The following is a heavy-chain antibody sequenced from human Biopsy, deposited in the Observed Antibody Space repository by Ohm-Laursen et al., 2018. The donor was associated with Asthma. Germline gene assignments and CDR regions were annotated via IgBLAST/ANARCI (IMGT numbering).Heavy chain of an antibody. CDR3: ARSYDTDSYPVLVLDY. V-gene: IGHV1-69*04. D-gene: IGHD3-22*01. J-gene: IGHJ4*02. Sequence: SVKVSCKASGDSFSNFAFSWVRQAPGHGLEWMGTILTKFDITSYAEKFQGRVTITADKSTSTTYMELSRLRSEETAVYYCARSYDTDSYPVLVLDYWGQGTLVTVSS. CDR1: GDSFSNFA. CDR2: ILTKFDIT.